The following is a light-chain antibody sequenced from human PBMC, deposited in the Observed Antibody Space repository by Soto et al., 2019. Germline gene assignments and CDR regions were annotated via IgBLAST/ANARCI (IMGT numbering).Light chain of an antibody. CDR3: QQYKSYPIT. J-gene: IGKJ4*01. V-gene: IGKV1-16*02. CDR1: QGINNY. Sequence: DIQMTQSPSSLSASVGDRVTITCRASQGINNYLAWFQQKPGQAPKSLIYAASSLQSGVPSKFSGSGSGTDFTLTISSLQPEDFATYYCQQYKSYPITFGGGTNVEIK. CDR2: AAS.